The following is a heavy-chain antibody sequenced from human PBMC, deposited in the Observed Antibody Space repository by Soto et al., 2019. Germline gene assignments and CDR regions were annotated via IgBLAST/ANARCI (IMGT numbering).Heavy chain of an antibody. D-gene: IGHD2-2*01. J-gene: IGHJ6*03. CDR2: INSDGRST. Sequence: GGSLRLSCAASGFTFSSYWMHWVRQAPGKGLVWVSRINSDGRSTSYADSVKGRFTISRDNAKNTLYLQMNSLRAEDTAVYYCARDSRCSSTSCPYRYYYYYMDVWGKGTTVTVSS. CDR1: GFTFSSYW. V-gene: IGHV3-74*01. CDR3: ARDSRCSSTSCPYRYYYYYMDV.